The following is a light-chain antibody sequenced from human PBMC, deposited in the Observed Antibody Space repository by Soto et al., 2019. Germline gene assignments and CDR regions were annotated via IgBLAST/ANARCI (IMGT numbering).Light chain of an antibody. CDR3: QQYNNWPRT. CDR2: DAS. J-gene: IGKJ1*01. V-gene: IGKV3-15*01. CDR1: QSVSSD. Sequence: EVVMTQSPSTLSLSPGERATLSCRASQSVSSDLAWYHQKPGQAPRLLIYDASTRATGIPARFSGSGSGTEFTLTINSLQSEDFAVYYCQQYNNWPRTFGQGTKVDIK.